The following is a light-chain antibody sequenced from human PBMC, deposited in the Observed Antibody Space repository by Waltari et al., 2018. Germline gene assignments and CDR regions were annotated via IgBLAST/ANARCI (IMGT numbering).Light chain of an antibody. V-gene: IGKV3-11*01. Sequence: DIVLTQSPATLSLSPGERATLHCRASQSISNYLAWYQQKPGQAPRLLIYDTSNRATGIPTRFSGSGFGTDFTLTISSLEPEDFAIYYCQQRRNWPLTFGGGTKVEIK. CDR2: DTS. CDR1: QSISNY. J-gene: IGKJ4*01. CDR3: QQRRNWPLT.